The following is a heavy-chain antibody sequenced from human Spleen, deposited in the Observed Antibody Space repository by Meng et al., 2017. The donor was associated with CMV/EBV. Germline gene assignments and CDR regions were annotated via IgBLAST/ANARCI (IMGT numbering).Heavy chain of an antibody. CDR1: GND. D-gene: IGHD6-13*01. J-gene: IGHJ4*02. V-gene: IGHV4-34*13. CDR3: ARTYRFRYSRPRTPLYFDS. CDR2: INHGGIT. Sequence: GNDWSWDRQSQQMGLKWKGEINHGGITKYNPYIKSRITLSADPSKNQCALKLSSVTAADAAVYYCARTYRFRYSRPRTPLYFDSWGQGTLVTVSS.